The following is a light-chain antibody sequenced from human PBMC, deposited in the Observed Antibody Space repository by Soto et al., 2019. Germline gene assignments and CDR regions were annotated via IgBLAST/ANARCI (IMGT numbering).Light chain of an antibody. CDR2: DAS. CDR3: QQYNSYSPT. V-gene: IGKV1-5*01. Sequence: DIPMTQSPSTLSASVGDRVTITCRASQSISSWLAWYQQKPGKAPKLLIYDASRMESGVQSRFSGSGSGTEFTLTISILQPDDFATYYCQQYNSYSPTFGQGTKLEIK. CDR1: QSISSW. J-gene: IGKJ1*01.